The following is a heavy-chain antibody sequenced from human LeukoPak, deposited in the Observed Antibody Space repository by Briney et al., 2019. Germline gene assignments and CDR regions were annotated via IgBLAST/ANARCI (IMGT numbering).Heavy chain of an antibody. Sequence: ASVKVSCKASGGTFSSYAISWLRQAPGQGLEWMGSIIPILGIANYAQKFQGRVTITADKSTSTAYMELSSLRSEDTAVYYCARDMGYCSSTSCSPLWGYWGQGTLVTVSS. CDR1: GGTFSSYA. D-gene: IGHD2-2*01. CDR2: IIPILGIA. J-gene: IGHJ4*02. CDR3: ARDMGYCSSTSCSPLWGY. V-gene: IGHV1-69*04.